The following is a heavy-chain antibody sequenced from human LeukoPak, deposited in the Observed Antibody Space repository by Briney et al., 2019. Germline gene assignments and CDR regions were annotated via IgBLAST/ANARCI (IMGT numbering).Heavy chain of an antibody. CDR3: ARGRSSELLWFGELNY. CDR2: IIPIFGTA. Sequence: ASVNVSCKASGGTLSSYASSWVRQAPGQGLEWMGVIIPIFGTANYAQKFQGRVTITADESTSTAYMELSSLRSEDTAVYYCARGRSSELLWFGELNYWGQGTLVTVSS. J-gene: IGHJ4*02. D-gene: IGHD3-10*01. CDR1: GGTLSSYA. V-gene: IGHV1-69*13.